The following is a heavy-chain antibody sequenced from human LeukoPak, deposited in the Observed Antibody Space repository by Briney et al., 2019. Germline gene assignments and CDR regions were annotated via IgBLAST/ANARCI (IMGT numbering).Heavy chain of an antibody. V-gene: IGHV3-23*01. D-gene: IGHD3-10*01. Sequence: GGSLRLSCAASGFTFSSYTMSWVRQAPGKGLEWVSAIKGSGGSTFYADSVKGRFTISRANSKDTLYLQMNSLRAEDTAVYYCAKDLGAGGGSVFDYWGQGTLVTVSS. CDR3: AKDLGAGGGSVFDY. CDR1: GFTFSSYT. J-gene: IGHJ4*02. CDR2: IKGSGGST.